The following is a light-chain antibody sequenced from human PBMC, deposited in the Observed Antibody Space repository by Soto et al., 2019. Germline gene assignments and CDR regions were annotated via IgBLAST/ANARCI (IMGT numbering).Light chain of an antibody. Sequence: DIQLTQSPSFLSASVGDRVTITCQASQGIRNYLAWYQQKPGKVPKLLIYHASTLQSGVPSRFSGSGSGTDFTLTISHLQPEDVATYYCQRYNTAPRTFGQGTKVDIK. CDR3: QRYNTAPRT. J-gene: IGKJ1*01. CDR2: HAS. V-gene: IGKV1-27*01. CDR1: QGIRNY.